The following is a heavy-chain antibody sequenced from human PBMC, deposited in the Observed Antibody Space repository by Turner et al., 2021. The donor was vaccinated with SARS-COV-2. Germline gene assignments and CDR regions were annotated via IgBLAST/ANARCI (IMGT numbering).Heavy chain of an antibody. CDR1: GFTFSSYG. CDR2: IWYDGSNK. J-gene: IGHJ4*02. D-gene: IGHD6-19*01. Sequence: QVPLVESGGGLVQTGRSLRLSCSASGFTFSSYGIHWVRQAPGKGLEWVAFIWYDGSNKYYADSVKGRFTISRDNSKNTLYLQMNSLRAEDTAVYYCARDKGEGSSGWLIPSGSYYFDYWGQGTLVTVSS. CDR3: ARDKGEGSSGWLIPSGSYYFDY. V-gene: IGHV3-33*01.